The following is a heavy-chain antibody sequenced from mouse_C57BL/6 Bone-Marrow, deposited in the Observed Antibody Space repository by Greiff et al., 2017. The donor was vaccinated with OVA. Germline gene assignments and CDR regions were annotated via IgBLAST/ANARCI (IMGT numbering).Heavy chain of an antibody. CDR1: GFTFSSYA. CDR3: TRDRGGNYDYMDY. CDR2: ISSGGDYI. D-gene: IGHD2-1*01. Sequence: EVKLMESGEGLVKPGGSLKLSCAASGFTFSSYAMSWVRQTPEKRLEWVAYISSGGDYIYYADTVKGRFTISRDNARNTLYLQMSSLKSEDTAMYYCTRDRGGNYDYMDYWGQGTTLTVSS. J-gene: IGHJ2*01. V-gene: IGHV5-9-1*02.